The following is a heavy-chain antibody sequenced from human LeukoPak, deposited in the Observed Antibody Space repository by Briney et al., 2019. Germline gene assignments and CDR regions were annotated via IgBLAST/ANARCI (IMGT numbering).Heavy chain of an antibody. Sequence: KPGGSLRLSCAASGFTFSDYYMSWIRQAPGKGLEWVSYISSSGSTIYYADSVKGRFTISRDNAKNSLHLQMNSLRAEDTAVYYCARDRRQLVRSSYFDYWGQGTLVTVSS. CDR1: GFTFSDYY. J-gene: IGHJ4*02. V-gene: IGHV3-11*04. D-gene: IGHD6-13*01. CDR2: ISSSGSTI. CDR3: ARDRRQLVRSSYFDY.